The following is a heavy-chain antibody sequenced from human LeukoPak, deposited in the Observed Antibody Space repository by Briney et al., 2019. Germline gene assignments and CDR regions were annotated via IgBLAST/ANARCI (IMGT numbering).Heavy chain of an antibody. J-gene: IGHJ3*02. Sequence: GGSLRPSCAASGFTFSSYRMNWVRQAPGKGLEWVSSISSSGSYIYSADSLKGRFTISRDNAQNSLFLQMSSLRAEDTAVYFCARDPNLLAFDIWGQGTMVTVSS. V-gene: IGHV3-21*01. CDR3: ARDPNLLAFDI. CDR1: GFTFSSYR. CDR2: ISSSGSYI.